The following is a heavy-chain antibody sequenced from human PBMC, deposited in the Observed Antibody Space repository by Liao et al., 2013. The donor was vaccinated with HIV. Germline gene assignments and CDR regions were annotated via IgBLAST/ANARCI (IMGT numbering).Heavy chain of an antibody. Sequence: QVQLQESGSRLVKPSETLSLTCSVSGGSISIYYWSWIRQPPGKGLEWIGCVDYSGSTNYNPSLKSRVTMSVDTSKNQFSLKLRSVTAADTAIYYCARNYYGSGWFPFDYWGQGILVTVSS. CDR1: GGSISIYY. CDR3: ARNYYGSGWFPFDY. D-gene: IGHD3-10*01. V-gene: IGHV4-59*12. CDR2: VDYSGST. J-gene: IGHJ4*02.